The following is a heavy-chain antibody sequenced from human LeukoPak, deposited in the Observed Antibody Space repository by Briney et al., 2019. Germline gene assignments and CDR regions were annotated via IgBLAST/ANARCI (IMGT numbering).Heavy chain of an antibody. CDR1: GFPFSNYA. CDR3: AKHQQIYGDSLMDV. V-gene: IGHV3-23*01. J-gene: IGHJ6*02. CDR2: IRGNGART. D-gene: IGHD4-17*01. Sequence: PGGSLRVSCAASGFPFSNYAMSWVRQAPGKGLEWVSSIRGNGARTDYADSVKGRFTISRDNSKNTLYLQMNSLRAEDTAVYYCAKHQQIYGDSLMDVWGQGTTVTVSS.